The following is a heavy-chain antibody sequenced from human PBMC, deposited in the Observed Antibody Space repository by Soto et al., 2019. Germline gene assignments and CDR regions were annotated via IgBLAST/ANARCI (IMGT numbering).Heavy chain of an antibody. Sequence: SETLSLTCTVSGGSISSYYWSWIRQPPGKGLEWIGYIYYSGSTNYNPSPKSRVTISVDTSKNQFSLKLSSVTAADTAVYYCARTYYDSSGYYAAYDYWGQGTLVTVSS. D-gene: IGHD3-22*01. CDR1: GGSISSYY. CDR3: ARTYYDSSGYYAAYDY. J-gene: IGHJ4*02. V-gene: IGHV4-59*01. CDR2: IYYSGST.